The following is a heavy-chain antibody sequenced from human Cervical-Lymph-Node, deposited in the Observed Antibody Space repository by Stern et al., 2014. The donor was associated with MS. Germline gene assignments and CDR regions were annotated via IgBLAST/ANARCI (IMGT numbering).Heavy chain of an antibody. D-gene: IGHD3-22*01. CDR1: GFMLTNYD. J-gene: IGHJ6*02. CDR3: ARGKWLLPFYGLDV. V-gene: IGHV1-8*01. Sequence: VQLVESGAEVKKPGASVRVSCKASGFMLTNYDFNWVRQAPGPGLEWMGWMNPISGNTGYAQKFQGRVAMTRDTSKNTAYMELSILRSEDTAVYYCARGKWLLPFYGLDVWGQGTTVTVSS. CDR2: MNPISGNT.